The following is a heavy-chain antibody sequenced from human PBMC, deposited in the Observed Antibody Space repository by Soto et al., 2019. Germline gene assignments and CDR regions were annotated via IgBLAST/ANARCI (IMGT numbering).Heavy chain of an antibody. CDR3: VRERRGLGIGFDH. CDR2: FFTGGST. Sequence: GGSLRLSCAAAGFNASDNYMGWVRQAPGKGLEWVSSFFTGGSTDYADSVKGRFTISRDDSKNTVYLQTNSLRAEDTAVYFYVRERRGLGIGFDHWGQGTLVTVSS. CDR1: GFNASDNY. V-gene: IGHV3-53*01. D-gene: IGHD6-19*01. J-gene: IGHJ4*02.